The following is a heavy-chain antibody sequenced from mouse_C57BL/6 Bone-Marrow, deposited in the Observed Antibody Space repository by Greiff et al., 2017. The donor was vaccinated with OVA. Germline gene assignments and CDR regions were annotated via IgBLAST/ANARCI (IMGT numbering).Heavy chain of an antibody. D-gene: IGHD2-3*01. J-gene: IGHJ2*01. Sequence: EVKLVESGPVLVKPGASVKMSCKASGYTFTDYYMNWVKQSHGKSLEWIGVINPYNGGTSYNQKFKGKATLTVDKSSSTAYMELNSLTSEDSAVYYCARNDGYYVDYWGQGTTLTVSS. CDR3: ARNDGYYVDY. CDR2: INPYNGGT. V-gene: IGHV1-19*01. CDR1: GYTFTDYY.